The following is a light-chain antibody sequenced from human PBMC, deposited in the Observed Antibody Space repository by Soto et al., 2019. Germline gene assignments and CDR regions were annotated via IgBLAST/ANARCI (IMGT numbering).Light chain of an antibody. CDR2: GAS. CDR1: QSVSSDY. V-gene: IGKV3-20*01. CDR3: QQYASSPGT. J-gene: IGKJ1*01. Sequence: EIVLTQSPGTLSLSPGEGATLSCRTSQSVSSDYLAWFQQKPGQAPRLLIYGASSRATGIPERFGSSGSGTDFTLTISRLEPEDFAVYFCQQYASSPGTFGQGTKVEFK.